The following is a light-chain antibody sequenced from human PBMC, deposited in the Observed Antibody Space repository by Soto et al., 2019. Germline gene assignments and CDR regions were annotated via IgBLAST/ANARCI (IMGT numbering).Light chain of an antibody. J-gene: IGKJ3*01. V-gene: IGKV1-6*01. CDR2: AAS. CDR1: QGIRND. Sequence: AIQMSQSPSSLSASIGDRVTIXXRASQGIRNDLDWVQQKPGKAPKIXIYAASNLQSGVPARFSGSGAGTDFTLTISSLQPEDFATYYCLQRYFYPFTFGPGTKVDIK. CDR3: LQRYFYPFT.